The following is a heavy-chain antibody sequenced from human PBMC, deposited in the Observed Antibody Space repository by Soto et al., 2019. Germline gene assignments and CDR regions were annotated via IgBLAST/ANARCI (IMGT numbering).Heavy chain of an antibody. V-gene: IGHV1-46*01. CDR1: GYTFTSYY. CDR2: INPSGGST. Sequence: ASVKVSCKASGYTFTSYYMHWVRQAPGQGLEWMGIINPSGGSTSYAQKFQGRVTMTRDTSTSTVYMELSSLRSEDTAVYYCAKARGYCSGGSCYFAFDIWGQGTMVTVSS. D-gene: IGHD2-15*01. CDR3: AKARGYCSGGSCYFAFDI. J-gene: IGHJ3*02.